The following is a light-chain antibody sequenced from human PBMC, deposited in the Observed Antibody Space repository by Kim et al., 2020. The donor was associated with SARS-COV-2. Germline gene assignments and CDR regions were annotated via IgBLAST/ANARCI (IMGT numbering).Light chain of an antibody. J-gene: IGKJ5*01. Sequence: AAVGDRVTSTCRASQSISSYLNWYQQKPGKAPKLLIYAASSLQSGVPSRFSGSGSGTDFTLTISSLQPEDFATYYCQQSYSTPITFGQGTRLEIK. V-gene: IGKV1-39*01. CDR2: AAS. CDR1: QSISSY. CDR3: QQSYSTPIT.